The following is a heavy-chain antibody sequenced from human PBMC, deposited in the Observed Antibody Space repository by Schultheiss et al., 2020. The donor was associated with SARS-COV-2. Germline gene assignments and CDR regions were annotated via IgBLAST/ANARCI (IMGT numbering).Heavy chain of an antibody. V-gene: IGHV4-61*08. CDR1: GGSISSGGYY. CDR2: IYYSGST. D-gene: IGHD6-19*01. Sequence: SETLSLTCTVSGGSISSGGYYWSWIRQPPGKGLEWIGYIYYSGSTNYNPSLKSRVTISVDTSKNQFSLKLSSVTAADTAVYYCASTPRSSGWYLDAFDIWGQGTMVTVSS. CDR3: ASTPRSSGWYLDAFDI. J-gene: IGHJ3*02.